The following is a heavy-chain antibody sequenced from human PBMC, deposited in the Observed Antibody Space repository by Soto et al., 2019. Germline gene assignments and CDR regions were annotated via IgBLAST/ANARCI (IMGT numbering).Heavy chain of an antibody. CDR2: INGGTGQT. D-gene: IGHD1-1*01. V-gene: IGHV1-3*01. Sequence: SSVQVSCKASGYTFTTHAMHWVRQAPGQSLEWMGWINGGTGQTKHSQRFQGRVNITRDTSASTAYMELSSLRSDDTAVYYCARGKGMEENYYYYGLDIRGQGTTGTV. CDR1: GYTFTTHA. J-gene: IGHJ6*02. CDR3: ARGKGMEENYYYYGLDI.